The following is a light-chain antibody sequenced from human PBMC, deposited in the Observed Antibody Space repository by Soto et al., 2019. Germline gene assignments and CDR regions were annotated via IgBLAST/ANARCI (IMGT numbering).Light chain of an antibody. CDR2: EVS. CDR3: TSFTSSTTYV. CDR1: SSEVGGYNY. J-gene: IGLJ1*01. V-gene: IGLV2-14*01. Sequence: QSVLTQPASVSGTPGQSITISCTGTSSEVGGYNYVCWYQHHPGKAPKLIISEVSNRPSGVSDRFSGSKSGNTASLTISGLQPEDEADYYCTSFTSSTTYVFGTGTEVTVL.